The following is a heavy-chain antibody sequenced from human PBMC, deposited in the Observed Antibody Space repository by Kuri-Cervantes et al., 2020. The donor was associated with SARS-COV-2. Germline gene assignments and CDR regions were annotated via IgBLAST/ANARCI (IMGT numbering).Heavy chain of an antibody. V-gene: IGHV4-61*09. J-gene: IGHJ4*02. Sequence: LRLSCTVSGGSISSGSYYWSWIRQPAGKGLEWIGYIYTSGSTNYNPSLKSRVTISVDTSKNQFSLKLSSVTAADTAVYYCARQGDGGFRAVAGTTEWGYWGQGTLVTVSS. CDR2: IYTSGST. D-gene: IGHD6-19*01. CDR3: ARQGDGGFRAVAGTTEWGY. CDR1: GGSISSGSYY.